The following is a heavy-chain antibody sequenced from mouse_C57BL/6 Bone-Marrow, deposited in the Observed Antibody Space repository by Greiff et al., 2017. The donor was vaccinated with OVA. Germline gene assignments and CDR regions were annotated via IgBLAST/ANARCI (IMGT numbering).Heavy chain of an antibody. J-gene: IGHJ4*01. CDR3: TRDGRIYYEDAMDY. CDR2: ISSGGDYI. Sequence: EVQGVESGEGLVKPGGSLKLSCAASGFTFSSYAMSWVRQTPEKRLEWVAYISSGGDYIYYADTVKGRFTISRDNARNTLYLQMSSLKSEDTAMYYCTRDGRIYYEDAMDYWGQGTSVTVSS. CDR1: GFTFSSYA. V-gene: IGHV5-9-1*02. D-gene: IGHD2-4*01.